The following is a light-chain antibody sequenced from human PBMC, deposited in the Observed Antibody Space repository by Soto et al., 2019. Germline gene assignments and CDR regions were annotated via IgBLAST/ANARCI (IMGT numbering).Light chain of an antibody. J-gene: IGKJ5*01. CDR3: QQSFNTPVT. Sequence: DIQMTQSPSSLSASVGDSVTITCRASQSISNYVNWYQHKLGKAPQVLIYGASSLQSGVPSRFSASGSGTDFTLTINSLQPEDFATYYCQQSFNTPVTFGQGTRLEI. V-gene: IGKV1-39*01. CDR1: QSISNY. CDR2: GAS.